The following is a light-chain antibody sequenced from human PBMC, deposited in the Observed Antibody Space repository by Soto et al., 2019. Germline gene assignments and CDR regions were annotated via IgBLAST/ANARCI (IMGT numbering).Light chain of an antibody. J-gene: IGKJ1*01. V-gene: IGKV1-5*03. CDR3: QQYYTLWT. CDR1: QGINIF. Sequence: DIQLTQSPSFLSASVGDRVTITCRASQGINIFLAWFQQKPGKAPNLLIYKASSLESGVPSRFSGSGSGTEFTLTISSLQPDDFATYYCQQYYTLWTFGQGTKVDIK. CDR2: KAS.